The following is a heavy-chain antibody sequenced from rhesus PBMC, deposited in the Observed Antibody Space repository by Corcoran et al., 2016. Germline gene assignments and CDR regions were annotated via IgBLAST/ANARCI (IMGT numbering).Heavy chain of an antibody. CDR1: GGSFSGYY. D-gene: IGHD5-30*01. Sequence: QVQLQESGPGLVKPSETLSLTCAVSGGSFSGYYWGWIRQPPGKGLGWVGYIGSRSGSTYYNPSLKRRVTFSTDTSKNRFSLKLSSGTAADAAVYYCARIGGGYSGYSWGAVVYWGQGVVVTVSS. V-gene: IGHV4-165*01. J-gene: IGHJ6*01. CDR2: IGSRSGST. CDR3: ARIGGGYSGYSWGAVVY.